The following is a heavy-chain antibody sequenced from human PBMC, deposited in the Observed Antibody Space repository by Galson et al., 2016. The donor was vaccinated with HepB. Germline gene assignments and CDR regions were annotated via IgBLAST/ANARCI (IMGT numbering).Heavy chain of an antibody. J-gene: IGHJ6*02. Sequence: SLRLSCAASGFSFSSYAMSWVRQAPGQGLEWVSGITSGGTTYYADSVTGRFTISRAKSKNILYLQMKRLRDQDTAVYYCAKRPYSQGWDYGRDVWGQGTPVTVSS. CDR3: AKRPYSQGWDYGRDV. D-gene: IGHD5-18*01. CDR1: GFSFSSYA. CDR2: ITSGGTT. V-gene: IGHV3-23*01.